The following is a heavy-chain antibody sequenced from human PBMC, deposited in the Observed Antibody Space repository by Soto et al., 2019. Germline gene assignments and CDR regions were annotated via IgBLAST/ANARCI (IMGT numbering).Heavy chain of an antibody. D-gene: IGHD1-26*01. Sequence: PGEALEISCKGSGYSFTSYWISWVRQMRGKGVGWGGRIDPSDSYTNYSPSFQGHVTISADKSINTAYLQWSSLKASATAMYYCSRLRRVGAIKAPYYFDYWGQGTLVTVSS. V-gene: IGHV5-10-1*01. CDR1: GYSFTSYW. J-gene: IGHJ4*02. CDR2: IDPSDSYT. CDR3: SRLRRVGAIKAPYYFDY.